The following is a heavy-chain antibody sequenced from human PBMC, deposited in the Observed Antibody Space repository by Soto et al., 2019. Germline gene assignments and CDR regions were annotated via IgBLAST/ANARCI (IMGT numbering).Heavy chain of an antibody. V-gene: IGHV4-39*01. CDR1: GGSISSSSYY. J-gene: IGHJ4*02. CDR3: ARFDWLLSDGY. Sequence: QLQLQESGPGLVKPSETLSLTCTVSGGSISSSSYYWGWIRQPPGKGLEWIGSIYYSGSTYYNPSLKSRVTISVDTSKNQFSLKLSSVTAADTAVYYCARFDWLLSDGYWGQGTLVTVSS. D-gene: IGHD3-9*01. CDR2: IYYSGST.